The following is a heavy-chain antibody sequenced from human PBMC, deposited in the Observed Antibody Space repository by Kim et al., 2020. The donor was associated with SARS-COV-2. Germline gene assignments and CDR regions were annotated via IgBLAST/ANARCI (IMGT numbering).Heavy chain of an antibody. J-gene: IGHJ4*02. CDR2: ITGSGDIT. CDR3: ANPRQPDY. D-gene: IGHD6-13*01. Sequence: GGSLRLSCVASGFTFSNYGMTWVHQAPGGGLEWVSGITGSGDITAYADSVKGRFTISRDNSKNTLYLQMSSLRAEDTAIYYCANPRQPDYWGQGTLVTVS. V-gene: IGHV3-23*01. CDR1: GFTFSNYG.